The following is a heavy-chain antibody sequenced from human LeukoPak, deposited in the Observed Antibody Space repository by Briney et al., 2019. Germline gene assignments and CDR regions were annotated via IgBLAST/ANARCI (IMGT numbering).Heavy chain of an antibody. CDR3: ASFAYCSGGSCYKNYAFDI. CDR1: GFTFDDYA. D-gene: IGHD2-15*01. J-gene: IGHJ3*02. CDR2: ISWNSGSI. V-gene: IGHV3-9*01. Sequence: GRSLRLSCAASGFTFDDYAMHWVRQAPGKGLEWVSGISWNSGSIGYAESVKGRFTISRDNSKNTLYLQMNSLRAEDTAVYYCASFAYCSGGSCYKNYAFDIWGQGTMVTVSS.